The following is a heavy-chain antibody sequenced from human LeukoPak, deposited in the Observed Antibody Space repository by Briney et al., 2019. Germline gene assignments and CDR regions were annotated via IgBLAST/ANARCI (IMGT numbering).Heavy chain of an antibody. D-gene: IGHD4-11*01. V-gene: IGHV3-11*04. J-gene: IGHJ4*02. CDR1: GFTFSDYK. CDR3: ARDLFSSTVSFRVNAY. CDR2: ISGSGTTI. Sequence: GGSLRLSCTASGFTFSDYKMNWIRQAPGKGLEWISYISGSGTTIYYADSVTGRLTTSRDNAKNSMYLQMNSLRVEDTGVYYCARDLFSSTVSFRVNAYWGQGTLVTVSS.